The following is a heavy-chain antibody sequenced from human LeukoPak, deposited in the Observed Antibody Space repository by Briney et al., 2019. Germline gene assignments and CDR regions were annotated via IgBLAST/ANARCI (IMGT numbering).Heavy chain of an antibody. CDR3: TRDRSGTQAV. Sequence: SQTLSLTCAISGDSVSSNSAAWNWIRQSPSRGLEWLGRTYYRSKWINDYAVSLKSRMTINADTSKNQFSLQLNSVTPEDAAVYYCTRDRSGTQAVWGQGTLVTVSS. D-gene: IGHD3-3*01. J-gene: IGHJ4*02. V-gene: IGHV6-1*01. CDR2: TYYRSKWIN. CDR1: GDSVSSNSAA.